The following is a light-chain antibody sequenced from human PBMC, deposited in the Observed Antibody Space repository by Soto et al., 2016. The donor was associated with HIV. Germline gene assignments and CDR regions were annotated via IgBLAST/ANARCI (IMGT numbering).Light chain of an antibody. J-gene: IGLJ2*01. Sequence: SYVLTQSPSVSVAPGKTARIACGGNNIGSKSVHWYQQKPGQAPVLVVYDDSDWPSGIPERFSGSNSGNSATLTISRVEAGDEADYFCQVWDSSTNHVVFGGGTKLTVL. CDR2: DDS. V-gene: IGLV3-21*03. CDR3: QVWDSSTNHVV. CDR1: NIGSKS.